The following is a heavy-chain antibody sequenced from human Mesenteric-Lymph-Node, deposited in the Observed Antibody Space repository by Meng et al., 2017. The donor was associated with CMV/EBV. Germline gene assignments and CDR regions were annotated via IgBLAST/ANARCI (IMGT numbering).Heavy chain of an antibody. CDR2: ISYDGSNK. CDR3: ARSYDFWSGAFDI. Sequence: GESLKISCAASGFTFTGYWMSWVRQAPGKGLEWVAVISYDGSNKYYADSVKGRFTISRDNSKNTLYLQMNSLRAEDTAVYYCARSYDFWSGAFDIWGQGTMVTVSS. CDR1: GFTFTGYW. D-gene: IGHD3-3*01. J-gene: IGHJ3*02. V-gene: IGHV3-30*03.